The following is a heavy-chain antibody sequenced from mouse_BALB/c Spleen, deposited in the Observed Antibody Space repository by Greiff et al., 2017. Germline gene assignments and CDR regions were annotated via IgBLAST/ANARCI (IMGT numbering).Heavy chain of an antibody. CDR2: ISSGGSYT. CDR3: TRDYGATDFDV. Sequence: EVQLVESGGGLVKPGGSLKLSCAASGFTFSSYTMSWVRQTPEKRLEWVATISSGGSYTYYPDSVKGRFTISRDNAKNTLYLQMSSLKSEDTAMYYCTRDYGATDFDVWGAGTTVTVSS. J-gene: IGHJ1*01. D-gene: IGHD3-1*01. V-gene: IGHV5-6-4*01. CDR1: GFTFSSYT.